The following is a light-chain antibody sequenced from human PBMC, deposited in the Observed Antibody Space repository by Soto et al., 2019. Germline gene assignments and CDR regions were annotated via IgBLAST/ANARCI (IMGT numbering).Light chain of an antibody. J-gene: IGKJ1*01. V-gene: IGKV3-20*01. Sequence: IVLTQSPATLSLSPGERATLSCRASQGVSSYLAWYHQKPAQAPRLLIYDASNRATGIPDRFSGSGSGTDFTLTISRLEPEDFAVYYCQQYGGSPRTFGQGTKVDIK. CDR3: QQYGGSPRT. CDR2: DAS. CDR1: QGVSSY.